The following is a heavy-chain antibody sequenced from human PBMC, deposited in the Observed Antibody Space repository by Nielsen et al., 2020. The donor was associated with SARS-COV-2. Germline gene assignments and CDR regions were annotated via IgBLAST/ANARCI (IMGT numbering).Heavy chain of an antibody. J-gene: IGHJ4*02. CDR2: ISNSGGST. CDR3: VKGGYSSPAY. Sequence: GESLKISCAASGFTFSTYAMSWVRQAPGKGLEWVSAISNSGGSTFYADSVKGRFTISRDNSKNTLYLQMSSLRAEDTAVYHCVKGGYSSPAYWGQGTLVTVSS. V-gene: IGHV3-23*01. CDR1: GFTFSTYA. D-gene: IGHD6-13*01.